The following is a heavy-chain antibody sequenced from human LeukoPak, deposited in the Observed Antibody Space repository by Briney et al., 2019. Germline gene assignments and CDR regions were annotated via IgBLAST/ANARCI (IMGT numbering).Heavy chain of an antibody. D-gene: IGHD3-22*01. CDR2: INAGNGNT. CDR1: GYTFTSYA. J-gene: IGHJ6*02. V-gene: IGHV1-3*01. CDR3: ASRYYYDSSGYFPYYGMDV. Sequence: GASVKVSCKASGYTFTSYAMHWVRQAPGQRLEWMGWINAGNGNTKYSQKFQGRVTITRDTSASTAYMELSSLRSEDTAVYYCASRYYYDSSGYFPYYGMDVWGQGTTVTVSS.